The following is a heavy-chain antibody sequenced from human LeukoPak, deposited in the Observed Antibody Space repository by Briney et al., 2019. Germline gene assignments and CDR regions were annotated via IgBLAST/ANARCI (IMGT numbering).Heavy chain of an antibody. J-gene: IGHJ3*02. Sequence: GGSLRLSCAASGFTFSSYEMNWVRQAPGKGLEWVSYISSSGSTIYYADSVKGRFTISRGNAKNSLYLQMNSLRAEDTAVYYCARDGAYGSGSFPNAFDIWGQGTMVTVSS. D-gene: IGHD3-10*01. CDR2: ISSSGSTI. CDR1: GFTFSSYE. V-gene: IGHV3-48*03. CDR3: ARDGAYGSGSFPNAFDI.